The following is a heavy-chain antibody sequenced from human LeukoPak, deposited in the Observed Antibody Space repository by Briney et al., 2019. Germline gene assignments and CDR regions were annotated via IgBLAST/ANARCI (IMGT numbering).Heavy chain of an antibody. V-gene: IGHV3-23*01. Sequence: AGGSLTLSCAASGFTFLTYAMSWVRQAPGKGVQWVSVIRDSGASTYYADSVKGRFTISRDNSKNTLYLQMNSLRAEDTAVYYCAKAGRSGWYPGWPFDIWGQGTMVTVSS. CDR3: AKAGRSGWYPGWPFDI. CDR2: IRDSGAST. CDR1: GFTFLTYA. D-gene: IGHD6-19*01. J-gene: IGHJ3*02.